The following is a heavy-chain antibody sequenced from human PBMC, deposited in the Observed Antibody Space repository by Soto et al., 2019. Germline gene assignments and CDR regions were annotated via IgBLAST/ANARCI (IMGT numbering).Heavy chain of an antibody. D-gene: IGHD3-10*01. J-gene: IGHJ6*02. CDR3: ARHGFGSLHGLVDV. Sequence: QVQLKESGPGRVKPSETLTLTCTVYGGYITTYYCSCFRQPPGKGLDWIGYIQYNGYSAYNLSLKRRVTMSMDTSKTQFSLMLESVTATDTAVYYCARHGFGSLHGLVDVWGQGTTVIVSS. CDR2: IQYNGYS. V-gene: IGHV4-59*08. CDR1: GGYITTYY.